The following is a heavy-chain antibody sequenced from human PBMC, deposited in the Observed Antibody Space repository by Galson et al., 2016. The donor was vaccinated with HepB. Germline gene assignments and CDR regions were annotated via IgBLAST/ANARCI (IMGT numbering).Heavy chain of an antibody. CDR2: VLSVFNKT. CDR1: GGTFSSYA. V-gene: IGHV1-69*13. J-gene: IGHJ4*02. D-gene: IGHD2-21*02. CDR3: ARQESTSYCGGDCFSVSPCY. Sequence: SVKVSCKASGGTFSSYAISWLRQAPGQGLEWVGGVLSVFNKTKYAQKFQDRVTITADESTRTAYMELSSLRSDDSAIYYCARQESTSYCGGDCFSVSPCYWGQGTLVTVSS.